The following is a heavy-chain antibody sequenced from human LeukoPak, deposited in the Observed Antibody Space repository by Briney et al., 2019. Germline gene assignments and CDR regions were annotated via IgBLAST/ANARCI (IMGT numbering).Heavy chain of an antibody. CDR1: GFTFSSYA. Sequence: GGSLRLSCAASGFTFSSYAMSWVRQAPGKGLEWVSAISGSGGSTYYADSVKGRFTISRDNSKNTLFLQMNSLRAEDTTVYYCAKDEVGSSWYRWIDYWGQGTLVTVSS. J-gene: IGHJ4*02. CDR3: AKDEVGSSWYRWIDY. V-gene: IGHV3-23*01. CDR2: ISGSGGST. D-gene: IGHD6-13*01.